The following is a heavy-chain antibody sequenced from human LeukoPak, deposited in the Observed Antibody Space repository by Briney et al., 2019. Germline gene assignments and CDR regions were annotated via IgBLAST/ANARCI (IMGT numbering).Heavy chain of an antibody. V-gene: IGHV3-33*06. D-gene: IGHD4-17*01. CDR1: GFTFSSYG. Sequence: GSLRLSXAASGFTFSSYGMHWVRQVPGKGLEWAAVIWYDGSNKQYADSVKGRFTISRDNSKNTLYLQMNSLRAEDTAVYYCAKGGESDYGDHFDYWGQGTLVTVSS. CDR3: AKGGESDYGDHFDY. CDR2: IWYDGSNK. J-gene: IGHJ4*02.